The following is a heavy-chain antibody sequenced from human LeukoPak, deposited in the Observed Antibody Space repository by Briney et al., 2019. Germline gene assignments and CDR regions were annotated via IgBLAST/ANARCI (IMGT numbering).Heavy chain of an antibody. J-gene: IGHJ4*02. CDR2: ISSSGSPT. D-gene: IGHD2-2*01. CDR1: GFTFSTYS. V-gene: IGHV3-48*02. CDR3: ARDPPYCTSNSCYGGFDY. Sequence: GGSLRLSCAASGFTFSTYSMNWVRQAPGKGLEWVPYISSSGSPTYYADSVKGRFTISRDNARDSLYLQMNSLRDEDTAVYYCARDPPYCTSNSCYGGFDYWGQGTLVTVSS.